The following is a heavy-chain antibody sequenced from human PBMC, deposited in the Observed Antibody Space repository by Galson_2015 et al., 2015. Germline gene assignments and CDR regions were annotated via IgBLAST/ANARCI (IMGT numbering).Heavy chain of an antibody. J-gene: IGHJ5*02. CDR3: ARDPSPDFWSGYLGQYSDWFDP. Sequence: SVKVSCKASGYTFTSYAMHWVRQAPGQRLEWMGWINAGNGNTKYSQKFQGRVTITRDTSASTAYMELSSLRSEDTAVYYCARDPSPDFWSGYLGQYSDWFDPWGQGTPVTVSS. D-gene: IGHD3-3*01. CDR1: GYTFTSYA. CDR2: INAGNGNT. V-gene: IGHV1-3*01.